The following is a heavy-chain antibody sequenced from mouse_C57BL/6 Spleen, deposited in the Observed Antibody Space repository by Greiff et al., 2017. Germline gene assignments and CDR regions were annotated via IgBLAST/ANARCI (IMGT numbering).Heavy chain of an antibody. Sequence: EVQRVESGGGLVQPKGSLKLSCAASGFSFNTYAMNWVRQAPGKGLEWVARIRSKSNNYATYYADSVKDRFTISRDDSESMLYLQMNNLKTEDTAIYYCVRHGGYEMVYYAMDYWGQGTSVTVSS. J-gene: IGHJ4*01. CDR3: VRHGGYEMVYYAMDY. CDR1: GFSFNTYA. CDR2: IRSKSNNYAT. V-gene: IGHV10-1*01. D-gene: IGHD2-2*01.